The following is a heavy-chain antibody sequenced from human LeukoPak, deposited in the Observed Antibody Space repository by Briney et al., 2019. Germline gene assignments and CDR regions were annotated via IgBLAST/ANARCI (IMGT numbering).Heavy chain of an antibody. CDR3: ARGALVLLGFDY. J-gene: IGHJ4*02. Sequence: GASVKVSCKASGYTFTSYDNNWVRQATGQGLEWMGWMNPNSGNTGYAQKFQGRVTITRNTSISTAYMELSSLRSEDTAVYYCARGALVLLGFDYWGQGTLVTVSS. D-gene: IGHD2-21*01. CDR2: MNPNSGNT. CDR1: GYTFTSYD. V-gene: IGHV1-8*03.